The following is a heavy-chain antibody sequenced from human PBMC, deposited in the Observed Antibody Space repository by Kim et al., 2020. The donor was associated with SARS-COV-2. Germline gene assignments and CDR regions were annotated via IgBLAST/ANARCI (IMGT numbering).Heavy chain of an antibody. Sequence: GGSLRLSCAASGFTFSSYWMSWVSQAPGKGLEWVASINQDGSDKYYVDSGKGRFTISRDNAKNSVYLHMNSLRAEDTAVCYCRGARLLHGMDVWGQGTTVTVSS. CDR3: RGARLLHGMDV. D-gene: IGHD2-15*01. CDR1: GFTFSSYW. CDR2: INQDGSDK. J-gene: IGHJ6*02. V-gene: IGHV3-7*03.